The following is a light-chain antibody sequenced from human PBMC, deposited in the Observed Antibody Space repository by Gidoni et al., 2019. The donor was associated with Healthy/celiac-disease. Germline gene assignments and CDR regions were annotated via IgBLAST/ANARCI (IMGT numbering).Light chain of an antibody. V-gene: IGKV3-15*01. CDR3: QQYNNWPPLT. CDR1: QSVSSY. Sequence: VMTQSPATLSVSPGERATLTCRASQSVSSYLAWYQQKPGQAPRLLIYGASTRATGIPARFSGSGSGTEFTLTISSLQSEDFAVYYCQQYNNWPPLTFGGGTQVEIK. J-gene: IGKJ4*01. CDR2: GAS.